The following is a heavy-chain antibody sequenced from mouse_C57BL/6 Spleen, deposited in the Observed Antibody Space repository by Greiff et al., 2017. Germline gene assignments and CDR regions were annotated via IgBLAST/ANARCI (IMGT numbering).Heavy chain of an antibody. Sequence: QVQLQQSGAELVKPGASVKMSCKASGYTFTSYWITWVKQRPGQGLEWIGDIYPGSGSTNYNEKFKSKATLTVDTSSSTAYMQLSSLTSEDSAVDYCARRYYGSSWYFDVWGTGTTVTVSS. CDR1: GYTFTSYW. V-gene: IGHV1-55*01. D-gene: IGHD1-1*01. J-gene: IGHJ1*03. CDR2: IYPGSGST. CDR3: ARRYYGSSWYFDV.